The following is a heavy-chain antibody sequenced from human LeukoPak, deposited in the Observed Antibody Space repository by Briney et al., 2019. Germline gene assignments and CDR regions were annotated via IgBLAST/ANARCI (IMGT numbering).Heavy chain of an antibody. Sequence: PSQTLSLTCAVSGGSISSGGYSWSWIRQPPGKGLEWIGYIYHSGSTYYNPSLKSRVTISVDRSKNQFSLKLSSVTAADTAVYYCARGTSGNTPIYRDAFDIWGQGTMVTVSS. CDR2: IYHSGST. J-gene: IGHJ3*02. V-gene: IGHV4-30-2*01. D-gene: IGHD1-7*01. CDR3: ARGTSGNTPIYRDAFDI. CDR1: GGSISSGGYS.